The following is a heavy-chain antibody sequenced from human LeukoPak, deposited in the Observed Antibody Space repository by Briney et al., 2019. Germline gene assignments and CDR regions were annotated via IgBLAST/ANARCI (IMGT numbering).Heavy chain of an antibody. Sequence: SETLSLTCTVSGYSISSGYYWGWIRQPAGKGLEWIGRIYTSGSTNYNPSLKSRVTMSVDTSKNQFSLKLSSVTAADTAVYYCARADHYYGSGSFDYWGQGTLVTVSS. CDR2: IYTSGST. CDR3: ARADHYYGSGSFDY. D-gene: IGHD3-10*01. V-gene: IGHV4-4*07. J-gene: IGHJ4*02. CDR1: GYSISSGYY.